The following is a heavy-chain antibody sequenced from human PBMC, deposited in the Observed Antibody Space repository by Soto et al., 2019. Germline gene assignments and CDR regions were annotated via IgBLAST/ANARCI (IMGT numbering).Heavy chain of an antibody. V-gene: IGHV3-23*01. CDR2: IRGSDTTT. Sequence: EVQLLESGGDLVQPGGSLRLSCAASGFTFSTYAMSWVRQAPGKGLEWVSAIRGSDTTTFYADSVKGRFTISRDNSKSTLFLQMNSLRAEDTAVYYCAKSSLGTFRVVDYWGQGTLVTVSS. CDR1: GFTFSTYA. J-gene: IGHJ4*02. CDR3: AKSSLGTFRVVDY. D-gene: IGHD7-27*01.